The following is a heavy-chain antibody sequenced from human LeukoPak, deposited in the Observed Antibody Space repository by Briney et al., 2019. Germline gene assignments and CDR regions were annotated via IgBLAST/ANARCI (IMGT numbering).Heavy chain of an antibody. V-gene: IGHV1-8*01. Sequence: ASVKVSCKASGYTFTSYDINWVRQATGQGLEWMGWMNPNSGNTGYAPKFQGRVTMTRNTSISTAYMELSSLRSEDTAVYYCARSPWELLAWLHWFDPWGQGTLVTVSS. CDR2: MNPNSGNT. D-gene: IGHD1-26*01. CDR3: ARSPWELLAWLHWFDP. CDR1: GYTFTSYD. J-gene: IGHJ5*02.